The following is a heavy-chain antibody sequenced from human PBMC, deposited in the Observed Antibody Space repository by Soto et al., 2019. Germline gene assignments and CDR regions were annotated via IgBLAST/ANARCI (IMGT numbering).Heavy chain of an antibody. CDR1: GGTFSSYA. D-gene: IGHD3-22*01. Sequence: SVKVSCKASGGTFSSYAISWVRQAPGQGLEWMGGIIPIFGTANYAQKFQGRVTITADESTSTAYMELSSLRSEDTALYYCARDRMPSAYYYDSSGPLDYWGHGTLVTVSS. CDR3: ARDRMPSAYYYDSSGPLDY. CDR2: IIPIFGTA. V-gene: IGHV1-69*13. J-gene: IGHJ4*01.